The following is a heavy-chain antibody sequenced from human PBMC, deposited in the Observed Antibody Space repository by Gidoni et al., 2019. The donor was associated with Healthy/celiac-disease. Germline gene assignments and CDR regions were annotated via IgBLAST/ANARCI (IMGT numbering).Heavy chain of an antibody. CDR1: GFTFSSYS. J-gene: IGHJ4*02. Sequence: EVQLVESGGGLVQPGGPLRLSCAASGFTFSSYSMYWVSQDPGKGLECVSYISSSSSTIYYADSVKGRFTISRDNAKNSLYLQMNSLRDEDTAVYYCAREWGYCSGGSCYWDNLYYFDYWGQGTLVTVSS. CDR2: ISSSSSTI. V-gene: IGHV3-48*02. CDR3: AREWGYCSGGSCYWDNLYYFDY. D-gene: IGHD2-15*01.